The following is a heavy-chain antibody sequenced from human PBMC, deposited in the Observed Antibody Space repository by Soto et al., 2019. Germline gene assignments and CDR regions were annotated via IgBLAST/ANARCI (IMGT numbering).Heavy chain of an antibody. CDR2: INSDGSNT. CDR3: ARVETCSSTSCYSVFDY. D-gene: IGHD2-2*01. CDR1: GFTFSNYW. V-gene: IGHV3-74*01. Sequence: EVQLVESGGALVQPGGSLRLSCAASGFTFSNYWMHWVRQAPGTGLVWVSRINSDGSNTNYADSAKARFTISRDNTKNTLYLQMNSLRAEDTAGYYCARVETCSSTSCYSVFDYWGQGTLVTVSS. J-gene: IGHJ4*02.